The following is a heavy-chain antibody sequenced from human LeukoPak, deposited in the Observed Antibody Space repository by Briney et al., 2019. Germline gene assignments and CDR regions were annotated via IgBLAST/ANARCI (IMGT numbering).Heavy chain of an antibody. CDR1: GYTFTSYD. Sequence: ASVKVSCKASGYTFTSYDINWMRQATGQGLEWMGIINPSGGSTSYAQKFQGRVTMTRDTSTSTVYMELSSLRSEDTAVYYCARARRFVSSILRAQIEFDYWGQGTLVTVSS. CDR3: ARARRFVSSILRAQIEFDY. CDR2: INPSGGST. J-gene: IGHJ4*02. V-gene: IGHV1-46*01. D-gene: IGHD6-6*01.